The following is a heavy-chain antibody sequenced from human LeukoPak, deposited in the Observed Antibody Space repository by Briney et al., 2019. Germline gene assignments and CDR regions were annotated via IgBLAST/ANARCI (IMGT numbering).Heavy chain of an antibody. CDR3: ARWPRVRGVRFPDY. J-gene: IGHJ4*02. CDR2: INHSGST. D-gene: IGHD3-10*01. Sequence: PSETLSLTCAVYGGSFSGYYWSWIRQPPGKGLEWIGEINHSGSTNYNPSLKSRVTISVDTSKNQFSLKLSSVTAADTAVYYCARWPRVRGVRFPDYWGQGTLVTVSS. CDR1: GGSFSGYY. V-gene: IGHV4-34*01.